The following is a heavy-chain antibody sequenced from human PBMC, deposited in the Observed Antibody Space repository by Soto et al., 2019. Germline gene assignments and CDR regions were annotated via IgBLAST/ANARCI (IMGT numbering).Heavy chain of an antibody. D-gene: IGHD6-6*01. CDR1: GYSFTSYW. CDR2: IYPGDPDT. J-gene: IGHJ5*02. Sequence: PGEALKISCKGSGYSFTSYWIGWVRQMPGKGLEWMGIIYPGDPDTRYSPSFQGQVTISADKSISTAYLQWSSLKASDTAMYYCAKALIAARRSNWFDPWGQGTLVTVSS. CDR3: AKALIAARRSNWFDP. V-gene: IGHV5-51*01.